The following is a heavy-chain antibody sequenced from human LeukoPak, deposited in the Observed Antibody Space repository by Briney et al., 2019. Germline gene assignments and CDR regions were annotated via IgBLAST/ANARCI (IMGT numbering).Heavy chain of an antibody. CDR1: GGSISSYY. J-gene: IGHJ6*03. CDR3: ARASGPTYYYYYYMDV. V-gene: IGHV4-4*07. CDR2: IYTSGST. D-gene: IGHD4-11*01. Sequence: SETLSLTCTVSGGSISSYYWSWIRQPAGKGLEWIGRIYTSGSTNYNPSLKSRVTMSVDTSKNQFSLKLSSVTAADTAVYYCARASGPTYYYYYYMDVWGKETTVTVSS.